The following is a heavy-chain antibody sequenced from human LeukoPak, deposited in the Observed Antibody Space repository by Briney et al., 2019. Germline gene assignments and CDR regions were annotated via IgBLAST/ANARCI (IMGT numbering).Heavy chain of an antibody. D-gene: IGHD2-8*02. V-gene: IGHV3-23*01. CDR2: ISGSGDST. CDR1: GFTFTNYA. J-gene: IGHJ3*02. CDR3: AKDRAGGAFDDDAFDI. Sequence: GRSLRLSCAATGFTFTNYAMSWVRRAPGKGLEWVSAISGSGDSTFYADYLKGRFTISRDKSKSTLYLDMNSLTAEDSAVYYCAKDRAGGAFDDDAFDIWGQGTMVTVSS.